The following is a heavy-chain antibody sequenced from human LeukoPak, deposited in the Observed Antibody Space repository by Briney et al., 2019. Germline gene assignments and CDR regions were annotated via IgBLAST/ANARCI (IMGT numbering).Heavy chain of an antibody. V-gene: IGHV3-53*01. Sequence: PGGSPRLSCAASGFTVSSNYMSWVRQAPGKGLEWVSVVYSGGSTNYADSVKGRFTISRDNSKNTLYLQMNSLRAEDTAVYYCARAVSGSSPSDYWGQGTLVTVSS. D-gene: IGHD3-16*01. CDR1: GFTVSSNY. CDR2: VYSGGST. J-gene: IGHJ4*02. CDR3: ARAVSGSSPSDY.